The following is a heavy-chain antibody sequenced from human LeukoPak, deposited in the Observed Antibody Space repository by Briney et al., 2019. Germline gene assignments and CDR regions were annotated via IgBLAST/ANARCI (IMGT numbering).Heavy chain of an antibody. J-gene: IGHJ4*02. CDR1: GYTFINYA. CDR3: ARGSSSDWPLEY. V-gene: IGHV1-3*01. Sequence: ASVKVSCKASGYTFINYAIHWGRQAPGQRLEWMGWINAYNGDTEYSQKLQGRVTITKDTSASTAYMDLSTLRSEDTAVYYCARGSSSDWPLEYWGRGILVTVSS. CDR2: INAYNGDT. D-gene: IGHD6-19*01.